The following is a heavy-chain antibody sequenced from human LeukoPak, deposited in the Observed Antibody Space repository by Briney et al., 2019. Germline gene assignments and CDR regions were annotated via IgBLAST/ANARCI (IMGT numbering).Heavy chain of an antibody. CDR2: IYYSGDT. Sequence: SETLSLTCTVSRGSISGYSWSWIRQSPGGGLEWIGYIYYSGDTAYNPSLRSRVTMSVDTSKNQFSLQLRSMTTADTAVYYCVRGPYGASISKWFDPWGQGTQVIVSP. CDR1: RGSISGYS. CDR3: VRGPYGASISKWFDP. D-gene: IGHD4/OR15-4a*01. J-gene: IGHJ5*02. V-gene: IGHV4-59*01.